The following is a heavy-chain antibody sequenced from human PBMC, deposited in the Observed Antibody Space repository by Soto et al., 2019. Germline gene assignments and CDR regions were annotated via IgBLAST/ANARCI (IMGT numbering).Heavy chain of an antibody. V-gene: IGHV4-31*03. CDR2: IYYSGST. D-gene: IGHD2-15*01. CDR1: GGSISSGGYY. CDR3: ASSVVVVRDYGMDV. Sequence: SSETLSLTCTVSGGSISSGGYYWSWIRQHPGKGLEWIGYIYYSGSTYYNPSLKSRVTISVDTSKNQFSLKLSSVTAADTAVYYCASSVVVVRDYGMDVWGQGTTVTVSS. J-gene: IGHJ6*02.